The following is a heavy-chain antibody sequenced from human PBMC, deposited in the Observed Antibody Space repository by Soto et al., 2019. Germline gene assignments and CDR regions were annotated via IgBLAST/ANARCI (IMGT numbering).Heavy chain of an antibody. CDR1: RCTFSSYA. J-gene: IGHJ6*02. CDR2: ISGSGGST. CDR3: AKSVGGGIYYSCGMGC. V-gene: IGHV3-23*01. D-gene: IGHD1-20*01. Sequence: EGTLRLSCAACRCTFSSYAMSWVRQATGKWHDSVPPISGSGGSTYYADSVKGRFTISRDNSKNTLYLQMNSLLAEDIAVYYPAKSVGGGIYYSCGMGCWGQVPTVTVSS.